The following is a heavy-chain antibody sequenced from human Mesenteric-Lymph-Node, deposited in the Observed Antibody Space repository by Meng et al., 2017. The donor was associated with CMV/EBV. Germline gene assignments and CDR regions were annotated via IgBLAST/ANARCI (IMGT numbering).Heavy chain of an antibody. CDR3: ARDHRGGVVIIGIGY. V-gene: IGHV3-30-3*01. CDR2: ISYNGSNK. J-gene: IGHJ4*02. Sequence: GESLKISCAASGFTFSSYAMHWVRQAPGKGLEWVAVISYNGSNKYYADYVKGRFTISRDNSKNTLYLQMNSLRAEDTAVYYCARDHRGGVVIIGIGYWGQGTLVTVSS. CDR1: GFTFSSYA. D-gene: IGHD3-3*01.